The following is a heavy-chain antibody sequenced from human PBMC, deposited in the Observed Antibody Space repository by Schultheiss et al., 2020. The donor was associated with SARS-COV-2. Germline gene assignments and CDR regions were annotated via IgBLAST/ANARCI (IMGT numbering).Heavy chain of an antibody. CDR3: ARAHIAAAHGY. Sequence: GESLKISCAASGFTFSSYAMSWVRQAPGKGLEWVSSISSSSSYIYYADSVKGRFTISRDNAKNSLYLQMNSLRAEDTAVYYCARAHIAAAHGYWGQGTLVTVSS. CDR2: ISSSSSYI. J-gene: IGHJ4*02. V-gene: IGHV3-21*01. CDR1: GFTFSSYA. D-gene: IGHD6-13*01.